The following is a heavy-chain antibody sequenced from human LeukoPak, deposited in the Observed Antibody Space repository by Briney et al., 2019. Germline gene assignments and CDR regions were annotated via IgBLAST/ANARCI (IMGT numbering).Heavy chain of an antibody. J-gene: IGHJ4*02. V-gene: IGHV4-59*08. CDR1: GGSISSYY. CDR3: ARHRGYGFDY. D-gene: IGHD3-10*01. Sequence: PSETLSLTCAVSGGSISSYYLSWIRQPPGQGLEWIGYIYYSGSTNYNPSLKSRVTISVDPSKNQFSLKLSSVTAADTAVYYCARHRGYGFDYWGQGTLVTVSS. CDR2: IYYSGST.